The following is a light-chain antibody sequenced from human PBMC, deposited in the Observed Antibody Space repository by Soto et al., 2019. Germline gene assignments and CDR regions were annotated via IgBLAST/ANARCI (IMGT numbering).Light chain of an antibody. J-gene: IGKJ5*01. CDR1: QGVTSN. CDR3: QQYYSYPIT. Sequence: AIRMTQSPSSFSASTGDRVTITCRASQGVTSNLAWYQQKPGKAPELLIYDASTLQSGAPSRFSGSGSGTAFTLTISSLQSEDFATYYCQQYYSYPITFGQGTRLEIK. CDR2: DAS. V-gene: IGKV1-8*01.